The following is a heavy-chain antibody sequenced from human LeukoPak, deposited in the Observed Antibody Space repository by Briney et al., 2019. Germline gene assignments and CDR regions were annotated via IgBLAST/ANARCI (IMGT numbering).Heavy chain of an antibody. D-gene: IGHD6-25*01. CDR3: AKDLVSSGLDP. CDR1: GFTFSSYG. CDR2: ISYDGSNK. Sequence: GRSLRLSCAASGFTFSSYGMHWVRQAPCKGLEWVAVISYDGSNKYYADSVKGRFTISRDNSMNTLYLQMNSLRAEDTAVYYCAKDLVSSGLDPWGQGTLVTVSS. V-gene: IGHV3-30*18. J-gene: IGHJ5*02.